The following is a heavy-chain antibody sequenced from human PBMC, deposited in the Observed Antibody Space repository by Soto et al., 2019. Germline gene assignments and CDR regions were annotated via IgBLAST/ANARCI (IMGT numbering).Heavy chain of an antibody. CDR2: IHSSGSI. D-gene: IGHD3-22*01. Sequence: SETLSLTCTVSGGSISGDDYYWSWIRQPPGRGLEWIGYIHSSGSIYYNPSLKSRATMSIDTARNQFSLKVSSVTVADTAVYYCARDLDGLHDDKSGPYPRRGWGQGTLVT. CDR3: ARDLDGLHDDKSGPYPRRG. V-gene: IGHV4-30-4*01. CDR1: GGSISGDDYY. J-gene: IGHJ1*01.